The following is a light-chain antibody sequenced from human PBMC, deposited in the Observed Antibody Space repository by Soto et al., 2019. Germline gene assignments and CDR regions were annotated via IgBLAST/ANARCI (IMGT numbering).Light chain of an antibody. V-gene: IGKV1-33*01. CDR1: QDISHY. J-gene: IGKJ2*01. CDR3: QPYDDLPYT. CDR2: DAS. Sequence: DIQMTQSPSSLSASVGDRVTIACQASQDISHYLNWYQQKPGKAPKLLIYDASNLKTGVPSRFSGSGSRTDFTFTIHSLQPEDIATYYCQPYDDLPYTFGQGTQLEIK.